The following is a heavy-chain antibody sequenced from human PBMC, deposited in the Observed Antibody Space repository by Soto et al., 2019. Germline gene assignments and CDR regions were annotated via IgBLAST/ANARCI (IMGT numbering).Heavy chain of an antibody. CDR3: AFKDSFDY. CDR1: GYTFTSYA. V-gene: IGHV1-3*01. CDR2: INAGSGNT. Sequence: ASVKVSCKASGYTFTSYAMHWVRQAPGQRLEWMGWINAGSGNTKYSQTFQDRVTITRDTSASTAYMELSSLRSEDTAVYYCAFKDSFDYWGQGTLVTVSS. J-gene: IGHJ4*02. D-gene: IGHD2-15*01.